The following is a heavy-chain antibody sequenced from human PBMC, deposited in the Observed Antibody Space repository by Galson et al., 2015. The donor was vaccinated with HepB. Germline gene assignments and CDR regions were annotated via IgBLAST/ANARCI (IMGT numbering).Heavy chain of an antibody. J-gene: IGHJ4*02. V-gene: IGHV4-30-4*01. CDR3: ARVVPSGYTTLFDY. Sequence: TLSLTCTVSGGSISSGDYYWSWIRQPPGKGLEWIGYIYYSGSTYYNPSLKSRVTISVDTSKNQFSLKLSSVTAADTAVYYCARVVPSGYTTLFDYWGQGTLVTVSS. D-gene: IGHD3-3*01. CDR1: GGSISSGDYY. CDR2: IYYSGST.